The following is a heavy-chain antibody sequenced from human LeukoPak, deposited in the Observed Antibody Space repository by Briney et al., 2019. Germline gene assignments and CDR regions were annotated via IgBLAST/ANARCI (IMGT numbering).Heavy chain of an antibody. Sequence: ASVNVSCKASGYTYTGYHIHWVRQARGQGLEGMGLINPNRGGTTYEQKFQGRVIMIRDTSISTAYMELSRLRSDDAAVYYCARVQDYDFWSGYYTWGQGTLVTVSS. CDR1: GYTYTGYH. CDR2: INPNRGGT. CDR3: ARVQDYDFWSGYYT. V-gene: IGHV1-2*02. J-gene: IGHJ4*02. D-gene: IGHD3-3*01.